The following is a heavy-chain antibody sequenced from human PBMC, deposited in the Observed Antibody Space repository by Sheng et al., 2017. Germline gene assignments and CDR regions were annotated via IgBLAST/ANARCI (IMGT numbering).Heavy chain of an antibody. J-gene: IGHJ6*03. CDR3: ARQVSWSGHMDV. Sequence: DVQLVESGGGLVKPGGSLRLSCIGSGFTFSDYTMNWVRQAPGKGLEWVSSLSSGSTYTFDADSVKGRFTISRENARKSVYLQMNDLRVEDTAVYYCARQVSWSGHMDVWGKGTSVTVSS. D-gene: IGHD3-16*02. CDR1: GFTFSDYT. CDR2: LSSGSTYT. V-gene: IGHV3-21*01.